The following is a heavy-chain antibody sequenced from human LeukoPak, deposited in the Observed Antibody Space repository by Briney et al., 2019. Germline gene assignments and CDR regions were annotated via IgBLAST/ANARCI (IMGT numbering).Heavy chain of an antibody. J-gene: IGHJ4*02. CDR3: TRESGAFSPFGF. V-gene: IGHV4-4*02. D-gene: IGHD1-26*01. CDR1: GGSIISTNW. CDR2: VHLNGAT. Sequence: SETLSLTCAVSGGSIISTNWWSWGRQPPGKGLEWIGEVHLNGATNYNPSVEGRVTMSIDKSKNHLSLEVISVTAADTAMYYCTRESGAFSPFGFWGQGTLVTVSS.